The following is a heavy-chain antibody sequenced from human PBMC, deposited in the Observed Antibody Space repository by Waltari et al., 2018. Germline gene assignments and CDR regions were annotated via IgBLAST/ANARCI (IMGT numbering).Heavy chain of an antibody. V-gene: IGHV1-69*05. D-gene: IGHD5-12*01. CDR3: ARDPREYSGYDPPRGMDV. CDR2: IIPIFGTA. J-gene: IGHJ6*02. CDR1: GGTFSSYA. Sequence: QVQLVQSGAEVKKPGSSVKVSCKASGGTFSSYAIRWVRQAPGQGLEWMGGIIPIFGTANYAQKFQGRVTITTDESTSTAYMELSSLRSEDTAVYYCARDPREYSGYDPPRGMDVWGQGTTVTVSS.